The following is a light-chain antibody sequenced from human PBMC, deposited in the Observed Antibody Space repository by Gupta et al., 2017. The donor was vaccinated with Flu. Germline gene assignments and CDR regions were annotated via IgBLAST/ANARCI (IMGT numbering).Light chain of an antibody. CDR1: QSLVHSNGNTY. CDR2: RVS. Sequence: DVVMTQSPLSLPVTLGQPASISCRSSQSLVHSNGNTYLTWFQQRPGQSPRRRVYRVSNRDSGVPNRISGSGSGADFTLKISRVEDEDVGVDYSMQGTHGPTFGQGTKVEIK. CDR3: MQGTHGPT. J-gene: IGKJ1*01. V-gene: IGKV2-30*02.